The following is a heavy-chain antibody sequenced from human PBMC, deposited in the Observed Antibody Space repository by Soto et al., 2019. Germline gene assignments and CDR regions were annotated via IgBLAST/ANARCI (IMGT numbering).Heavy chain of an antibody. CDR2: ISSSSSTI. CDR1: GFTFSSYS. V-gene: IGHV3-48*01. D-gene: IGHD2-2*01. J-gene: IGHJ6*02. Sequence: EVQLVESGGGLVQPGGSLRLSCAASGFTFSSYSMNWVRQAPGKGLEWVSYISSSSSTIYYADSVKGRFTISRDNAKNALLLHIHSPRAEDTAVYYSAVVPAANGHYGMDVWGQGTTVTVSS. CDR3: AVVPAANGHYGMDV.